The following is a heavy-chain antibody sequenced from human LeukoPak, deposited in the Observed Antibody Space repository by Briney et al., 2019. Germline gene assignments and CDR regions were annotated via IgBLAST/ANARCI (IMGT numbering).Heavy chain of an antibody. CDR1: GGSITNYY. CDR2: IYYSGST. J-gene: IGHJ4*02. V-gene: IGHV4-59*01. Sequence: SETLSLTCTVSGGSITNYYWSWIRQPPGKGLEWIGYIYYSGSTNYNPSLKSRVTISVDTSKNQFSLKLSSVAAADTAVYYCARGRGGSYSYWGQGTLVTVSS. D-gene: IGHD1-26*01. CDR3: ARGRGGSYSY.